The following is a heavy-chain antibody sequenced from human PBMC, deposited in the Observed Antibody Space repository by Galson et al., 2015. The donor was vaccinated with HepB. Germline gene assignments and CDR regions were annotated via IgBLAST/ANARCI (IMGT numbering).Heavy chain of an antibody. V-gene: IGHV3-7*01. Sequence: SLRLSCAASGFSFTNYWMSWVRQAPGKGLEWVANIKQDGSEEYHVDSMKGRLTISRDNAKNSVYLQVNGLRAEDTAVYYCARPTFYDFWNGYSVGFDYWGQGTLVTVSS. CDR1: GFSFTNYW. CDR2: IKQDGSEE. J-gene: IGHJ4*02. D-gene: IGHD3-3*01. CDR3: ARPTFYDFWNGYSVGFDY.